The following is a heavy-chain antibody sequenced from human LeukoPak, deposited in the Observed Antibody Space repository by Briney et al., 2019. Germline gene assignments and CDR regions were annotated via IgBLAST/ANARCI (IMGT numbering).Heavy chain of an antibody. V-gene: IGHV3-30*02. CDR3: ARSRMSSGASNAFDI. CDR2: IRYDGSNR. Sequence: GGSLRLSCAASGFTFSNYGMHWVRQAPGKGLEWVAFIRYDGSNRYYADSVRGRFTISRDNSKNTLFLQMTSLTVEDTAVYYCARSRMSSGASNAFDIWGQGTMVTVSS. J-gene: IGHJ3*02. CDR1: GFTFSNYG. D-gene: IGHD2-15*01.